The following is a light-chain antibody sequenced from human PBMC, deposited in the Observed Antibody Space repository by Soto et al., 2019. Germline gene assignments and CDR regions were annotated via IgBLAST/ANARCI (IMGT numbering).Light chain of an antibody. Sequence: QSGLTQPPSVSGAPGQRVTISCAGSSSNIGAGYNVHWYQHLPGRAPKLLIFGNDNRPSGVPDRFSASKSGSSASLAITGLQAEDEADYYCQSYDKSLSGFYVFGTGTKLTVL. CDR3: QSYDKSLSGFYV. J-gene: IGLJ1*01. CDR1: SSNIGAGYN. V-gene: IGLV1-40*01. CDR2: GND.